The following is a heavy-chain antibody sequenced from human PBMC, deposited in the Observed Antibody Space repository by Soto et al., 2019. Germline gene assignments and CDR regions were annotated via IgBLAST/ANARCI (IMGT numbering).Heavy chain of an antibody. V-gene: IGHV1-46*01. J-gene: IGHJ4*02. CDR3: ARDWSMTVVAPSY. CDR1: GYTFTSHY. CDR2: IHPSGGST. Sequence: ASVKVSCKASGYTFTSHYMHWVRQAPGQGLEWLGFIHPSGGSTTYAQKFQGRVTMTRDTSTGTVYMELSSLRSEDTAVYYCARDWSMTVVAPSYWGQGTQVTVSS. D-gene: IGHD3-22*01.